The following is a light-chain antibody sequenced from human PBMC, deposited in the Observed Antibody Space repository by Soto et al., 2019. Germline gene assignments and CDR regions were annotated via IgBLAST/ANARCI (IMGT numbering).Light chain of an antibody. CDR3: HQYGISPPVT. Sequence: IVLTQSPATLSLSPGERATLSCRAIQSVSSSYLAWYQQKPGQAPRLLIYGASSRATGIPDRFSGSGSGTDFTLTISRLEPEDFAMYYCHQYGISPPVTFGQGTRLEIK. J-gene: IGKJ5*01. CDR1: QSVSSSY. V-gene: IGKV3-20*01. CDR2: GAS.